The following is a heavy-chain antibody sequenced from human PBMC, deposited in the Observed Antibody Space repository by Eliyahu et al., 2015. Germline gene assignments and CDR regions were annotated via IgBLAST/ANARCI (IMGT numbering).Heavy chain of an antibody. CDR3: ATSYYRRYDY. CDR1: GVTFSDSW. V-gene: IGHV3-15*02. D-gene: IGHD3-22*01. J-gene: IGHJ4*02. Sequence: GAAVVKPGGSLRLSCTGPGVTFSDSWMIWVRQAPGKGLEWVGRIKRKSEGEKTDYAAPIKDRFTISRDDSRNTLYLQMNSLKTEDTAVYYCATSYYRRYDYWGQGTLVTVSS. CDR2: IKRKSEGEKT.